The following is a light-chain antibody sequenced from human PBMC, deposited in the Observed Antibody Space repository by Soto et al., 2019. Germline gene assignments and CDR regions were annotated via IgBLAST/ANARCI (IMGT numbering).Light chain of an antibody. CDR3: QQYGSSGT. J-gene: IGKJ1*01. CDR1: QTINNN. V-gene: IGKV3-20*01. CDR2: GAS. Sequence: VMTQAPATLSVSQGERATLSCRASQTINNNVAWYQLKDGQVPRLLIYGASTRATGIPDRFSGSGSGTDFTLTISRLEPEDFAVYYCQQYGSSGTVGQGTKVDIK.